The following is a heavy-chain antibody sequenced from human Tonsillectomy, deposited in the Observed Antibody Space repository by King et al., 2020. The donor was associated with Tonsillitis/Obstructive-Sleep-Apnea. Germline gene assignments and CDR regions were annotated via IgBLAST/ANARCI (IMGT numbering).Heavy chain of an antibody. J-gene: IGHJ5*02. CDR3: ARGVGKEGP. CDR2: TRNKANSYTT. V-gene: IGHV3-72*01. Sequence: LVESGGGLVHPGGSLRLSCAASVFTLSDHYMYCVRQSPGKGLEWVGRTRNKANSYTTEYDASVKGSFTISRDDSKNSLYLQMNSLKTEDAAVYYCARGVGKEGPWGQGTLVTVSS. D-gene: IGHD1-26*01. CDR1: VFTLSDHY.